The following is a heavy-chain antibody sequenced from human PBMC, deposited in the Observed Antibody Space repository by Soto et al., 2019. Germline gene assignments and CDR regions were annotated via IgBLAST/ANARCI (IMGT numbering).Heavy chain of an antibody. V-gene: IGHV5-10-1*01. Sequence: GESLKISCKGSGYSFAGYWITWVRQKPGKGLEWKGRIDPSDSQTYYSPSFRGHVTISVTKSITTVFLQWSSLRASDTAMYYCARQIYDSDTGPNFQYSFDSWGQGTPVTVSS. CDR1: GYSFAGYW. J-gene: IGHJ4*02. CDR3: ARQIYDSDTGPNFQYSFDS. D-gene: IGHD3-22*01. CDR2: IDPSDSQT.